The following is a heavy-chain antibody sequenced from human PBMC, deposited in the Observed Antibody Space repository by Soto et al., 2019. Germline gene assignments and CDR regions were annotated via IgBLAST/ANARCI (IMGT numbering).Heavy chain of an antibody. CDR3: ARDPREAARPKWFDP. V-gene: IGHV1-69*13. Sequence: SVKVSCKASGGTFSSYAISWVRQAPGQGLEWMGGTIPIFGTANYAQKFQGRVTITADESTSTAYMELSSLRSEDTAVYYCARDPREAARPKWFDPRGQGPLVTVSS. CDR2: TIPIFGTA. D-gene: IGHD6-6*01. CDR1: GGTFSSYA. J-gene: IGHJ5*02.